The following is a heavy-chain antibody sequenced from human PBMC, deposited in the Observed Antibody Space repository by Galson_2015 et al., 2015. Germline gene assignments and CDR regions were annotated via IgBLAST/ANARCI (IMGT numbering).Heavy chain of an antibody. CDR1: GGTFSSYA. CDR3: ARGYPELYSSGHYGMDV. CDR2: IIPIFGTA. Sequence: SVKVSCKASGGTFSSYAISWVRQAPGQGLEWMGGIIPIFGTANYAQKFQGRVTITADESTSTAYMELSCLRSEDTAVYYCARGYPELYSSGHYGMDVWGQGTTVTVSS. V-gene: IGHV1-69*13. J-gene: IGHJ6*02. D-gene: IGHD6-19*01.